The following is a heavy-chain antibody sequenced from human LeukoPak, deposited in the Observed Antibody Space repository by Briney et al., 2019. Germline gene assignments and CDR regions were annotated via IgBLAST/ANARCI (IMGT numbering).Heavy chain of an antibody. CDR1: GGSFSGYY. CDR2: INHSGST. CDR3: ARLGAIGGFDY. D-gene: IGHD3-16*01. J-gene: IGHJ4*02. V-gene: IGHV4-34*01. Sequence: PSETLSLTCAVYGGSFSGYYWSWIRQPPGKGLEWIGEINHSGSTNYNPSLKSRVTISVDTSKNQFSLKVTSVTAADTAVYYCARLGAIGGFDYWGQGTLVTVSS.